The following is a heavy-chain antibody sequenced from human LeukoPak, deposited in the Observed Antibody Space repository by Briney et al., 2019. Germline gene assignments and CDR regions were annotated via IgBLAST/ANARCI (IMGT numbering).Heavy chain of an antibody. D-gene: IGHD2-2*01. J-gene: IGHJ4*02. CDR2: ISAYNGNT. V-gene: IGHV1-18*01. Sequence: ASVKVSCKASGYTFTSYGISWVRQAPGQGLEWMGWISAYNGNTNYAQKLQGRVTMTTGTSTSTAYMELRSLRSDDTAVYYCARAPDRSSTSCYSGTFDYWGQGTLVTVSS. CDR3: ARAPDRSSTSCYSGTFDY. CDR1: GYTFTSYG.